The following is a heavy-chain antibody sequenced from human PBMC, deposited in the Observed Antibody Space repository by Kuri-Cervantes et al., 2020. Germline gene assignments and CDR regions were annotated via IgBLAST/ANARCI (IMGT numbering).Heavy chain of an antibody. Sequence: GESLKISCAASGFTFSSYGMHWVRQAPGKGLEWVAVISYDGSNKYYADSVKDRFTISRDNSKNTLYLQMNSLRAEDTAVYYCARGGPWVPAATSWFDPWGQGTLVTVSS. D-gene: IGHD2-2*01. CDR2: ISYDGSNK. J-gene: IGHJ5*02. CDR3: ARGGPWVPAATSWFDP. CDR1: GFTFSSYG. V-gene: IGHV3-30*12.